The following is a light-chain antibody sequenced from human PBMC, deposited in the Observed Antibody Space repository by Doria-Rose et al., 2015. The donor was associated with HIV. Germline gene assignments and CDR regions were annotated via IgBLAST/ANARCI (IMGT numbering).Light chain of an antibody. V-gene: IGKV4-1*01. Sequence: SLAVSLGERATINCKSSQSVLYSSNSKNYLTWYQQKPGQPPKLLIYWASSRESGVPDRLSGSGSGTDFTLTISSLQAEDVAVYYCQQYYSTPYTFGQGTKLEIK. CDR1: QSVLYSSNSKNY. J-gene: IGKJ2*01. CDR3: QQYYSTPYT. CDR2: WAS.